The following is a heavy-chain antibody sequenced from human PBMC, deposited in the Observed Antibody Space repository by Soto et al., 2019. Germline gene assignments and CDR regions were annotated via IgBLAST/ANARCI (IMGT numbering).Heavy chain of an antibody. CDR1: GGSISSYY. Sequence: SETLSLTCTVSGGSISSYYWSWIRQPPGKGLEWIGYIYHSGSTYYNPSLKSRVTISVDRSKNQFSLKLSSVTAADTAVYFCARGLSDYIWGSYYVSWFGPWGQGTLVTVSS. V-gene: IGHV4-59*12. CDR3: ARGLSDYIWGSYYVSWFGP. CDR2: IYHSGST. D-gene: IGHD3-16*01. J-gene: IGHJ5*02.